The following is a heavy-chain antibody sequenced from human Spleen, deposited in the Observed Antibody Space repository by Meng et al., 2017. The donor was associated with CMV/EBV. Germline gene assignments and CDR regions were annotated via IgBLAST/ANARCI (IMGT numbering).Heavy chain of an antibody. V-gene: IGHV3-33*01. D-gene: IGHD3-3*01. J-gene: IGHJ6*02. CDR3: ARGPPYYDFWSGYYGMDV. Sequence: LSLTCAASGFTFSSYGMHWVRQAPGKGLEWVAGTWYDGSNTQYADSVKGRFTISRDNAKNTLYLQMNSLRAEDTAVYYCARGPPYYDFWSGYYGMDVWGQGTTVTVSS. CDR2: TWYDGSNT. CDR1: GFTFSSYG.